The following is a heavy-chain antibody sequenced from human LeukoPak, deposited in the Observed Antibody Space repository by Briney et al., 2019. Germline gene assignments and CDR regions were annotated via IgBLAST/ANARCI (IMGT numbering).Heavy chain of an antibody. CDR2: TSYNGNT. J-gene: IGHJ4*02. D-gene: IGHD6-19*01. CDR3: ARHSGSGWQALGY. CDR1: GYTFSNYG. Sequence: ASVKVSCKASGYTFSNYGISWVRQAPGLGLEWMGWTSYNGNTNYAQKFQDRVTMTTDTSTTTAYMELRSLESDDTAVYYCARHSGSGWQALGYWGQGTLATVSS. V-gene: IGHV1-18*04.